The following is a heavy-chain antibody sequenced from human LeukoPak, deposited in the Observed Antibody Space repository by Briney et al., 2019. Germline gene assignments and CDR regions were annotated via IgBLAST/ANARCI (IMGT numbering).Heavy chain of an antibody. CDR2: ITTNGGST. V-gene: IGHV3-64*01. CDR3: ARGYVLLDY. Sequence: GGSLRLSCAASGFTFSTYAMLWVRQAPGKGLEYVSAITTNGGSTYYANSVKGRFTISRDNSKNALYLQMGSLRAEDMAVYYCARGYVLLDYWGQGTLVTVSS. CDR1: GFTFSTYA. J-gene: IGHJ4*02. D-gene: IGHD2/OR15-2a*01.